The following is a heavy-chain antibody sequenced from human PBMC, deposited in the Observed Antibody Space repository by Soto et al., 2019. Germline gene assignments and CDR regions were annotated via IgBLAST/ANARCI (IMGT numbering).Heavy chain of an antibody. CDR1: GNSFTTYY. CDR2: INPSGGRT. V-gene: IGHV1-46*01. Sequence: ASVKVSCKASGNSFTTYYMHWVRQAPGQGLEWMGIINPSGGRTTYAQKFQGRVTMTRDTSTSTFHMELSSLTSEDTAVYYCAGLYHYDSSGYYDYWGQGTLVTVSS. D-gene: IGHD3-22*01. J-gene: IGHJ4*02. CDR3: AGLYHYDSSGYYDY.